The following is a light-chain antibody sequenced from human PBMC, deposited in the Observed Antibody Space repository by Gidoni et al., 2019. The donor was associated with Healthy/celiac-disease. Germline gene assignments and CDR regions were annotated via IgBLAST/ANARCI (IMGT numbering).Light chain of an antibody. V-gene: IGKV1-5*01. Sequence: IQMTPSPSTLSASVGDRVTITCRASQSISSWLAWYQQKPGKDPKLLIYDASSLESGVPSRFSGSGSGTEFTLTISSLQPDDFATYYCQQYNSYRTFGQGTKVEIK. CDR1: QSISSW. J-gene: IGKJ1*01. CDR3: QQYNSYRT. CDR2: DAS.